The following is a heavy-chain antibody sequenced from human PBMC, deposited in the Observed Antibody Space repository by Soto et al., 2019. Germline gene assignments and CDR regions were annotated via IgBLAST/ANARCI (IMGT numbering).Heavy chain of an antibody. J-gene: IGHJ4*02. CDR1: GGSISSGGYS. D-gene: IGHD2-21*02. CDR3: ARAESSGGNSPIPPDY. CDR2: IYHSGST. Sequence: SETLSLTCAVSGGSISSGGYSWSWIRQPPGKGLEWIGYIYHSGSTYYNPSLKSRVTISVDRSKNQFSLKLSSVTAADTAVYYCARAESSGGNSPIPPDYWGQGTLVTVSS. V-gene: IGHV4-30-2*01.